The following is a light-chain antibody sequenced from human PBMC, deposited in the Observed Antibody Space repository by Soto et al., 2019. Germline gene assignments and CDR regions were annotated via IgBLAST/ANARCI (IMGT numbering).Light chain of an antibody. Sequence: QTVVTQPPSASGTPGQGVTISCSGSSSNIGPNSVYWYQQLPGTAPKLLIYRTSKRPSGVPDRFSASKSGTSASLAISGLRSEDEADYYCAAWDDRLSGVIFGGGTKLTVL. J-gene: IGLJ2*01. CDR1: SSNIGPNS. CDR3: AAWDDRLSGVI. CDR2: RTS. V-gene: IGLV1-47*01.